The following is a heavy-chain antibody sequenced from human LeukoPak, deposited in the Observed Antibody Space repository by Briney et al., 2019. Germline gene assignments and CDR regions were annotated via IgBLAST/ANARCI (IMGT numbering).Heavy chain of an antibody. CDR2: IYYSGST. V-gene: IGHV4-59*01. CDR3: ARDLAGDCEDDWFDP. D-gene: IGHD2-21*02. Sequence: SETLSLTCTVSGGSISSYYWSWIRQPPGKGLEWIGYIYYSGSTNYNPSLKSRVTISVDTSKNQFSLKLSSVTAADTAVYYCARDLAGDCEDDWFDPWGQGTLVTVSS. J-gene: IGHJ5*02. CDR1: GGSISSYY.